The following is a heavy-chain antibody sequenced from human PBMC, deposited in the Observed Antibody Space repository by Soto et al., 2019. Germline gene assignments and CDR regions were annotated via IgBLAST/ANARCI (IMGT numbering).Heavy chain of an antibody. V-gene: IGHV4-39*01. CDR2: VYYTGTT. Sequence: QLQLQEAGPGLVKPSETLSLTCTVSGGSIKNTGANWGWVRQPPGKGLEWIGSVYYTGTTYYNPSLQSRVTISIDTSKNQYCLRVNSVAAADTAVYYCATHTSGSRNGPHTWGQGTLVTVSS. D-gene: IGHD1-26*01. J-gene: IGHJ5*02. CDR3: ATHTSGSRNGPHT. CDR1: GGSIKNTGAN.